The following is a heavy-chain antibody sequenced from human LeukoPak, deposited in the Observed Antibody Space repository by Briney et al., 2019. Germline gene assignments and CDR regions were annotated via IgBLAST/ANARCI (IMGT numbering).Heavy chain of an antibody. D-gene: IGHD5-24*01. CDR2: ITHNSTTI. V-gene: IGHV3-48*04. CDR3: ARATRNGYDY. J-gene: IGHJ4*02. CDR1: GLTFRIYG. Sequence: GGSLRLSCAASGLTFRIYGVNWVRDAPGGGPEGVSKITHNSTTIYCADSVRGRFTMSRDNARNSLFLQMNSLRPEDTAMYYCARATRNGYDYWGPGTLVTVSS.